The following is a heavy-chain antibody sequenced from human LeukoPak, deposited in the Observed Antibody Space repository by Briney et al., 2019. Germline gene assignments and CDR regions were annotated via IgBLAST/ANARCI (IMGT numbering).Heavy chain of an antibody. CDR1: GASISSYW. J-gene: IGHJ6*04. Sequence: PSETLSLTCTVSGASISSYWWSWIRQPAGKGLEWIGRVHTSGSTTYNPSLRGRVTMSVDTSKNLLSLKVNSVTAADTAVYYCAGLYVWGKGTTVTISS. CDR3: AGLYV. CDR2: VHTSGST. V-gene: IGHV4-4*07.